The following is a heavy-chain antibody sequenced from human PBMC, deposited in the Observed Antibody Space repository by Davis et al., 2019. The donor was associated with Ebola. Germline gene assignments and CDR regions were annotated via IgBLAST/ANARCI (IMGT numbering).Heavy chain of an antibody. CDR3: ARHMGWLAFDY. D-gene: IGHD6-19*01. J-gene: IGHJ4*02. Sequence: GGSLRLSCAASGFTFSTYAMSWVRQAPGKGLQWVSGISGSGDTTYYADSVKGRFTISRDNFKNTLYLQMNSLRAEDTAVYYCARHMGWLAFDYWGQGTLVTVSS. CDR1: GFTFSTYA. CDR2: ISGSGDTT. V-gene: IGHV3-23*01.